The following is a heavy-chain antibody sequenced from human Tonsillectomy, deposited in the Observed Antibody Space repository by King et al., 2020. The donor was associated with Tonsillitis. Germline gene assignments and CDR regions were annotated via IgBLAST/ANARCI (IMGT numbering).Heavy chain of an antibody. V-gene: IGHV4-59*01. Sequence: QLQESGPGLVKPSETLSLTCTVSGGSISSYYWSWIRQPPGKGLEWIGNSHYTGSNNYNSSLKSRVTISVDTSRNPFSLKLSSVTAADTAVYYCARQRTTTSSFDPWGQGTLVTISS. CDR2: SHYTGSN. D-gene: IGHD2-2*01. CDR3: ARQRTTTSSFDP. CDR1: GGSISSYY. J-gene: IGHJ5*02.